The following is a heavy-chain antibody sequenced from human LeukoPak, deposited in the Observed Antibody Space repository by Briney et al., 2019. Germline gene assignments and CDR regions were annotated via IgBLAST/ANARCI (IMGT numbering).Heavy chain of an antibody. CDR3: ARDFDHYMDV. CDR1: AFTFSNYW. J-gene: IGHJ6*03. V-gene: IGHV3-7*01. D-gene: IGHD3-9*01. CDR2: IKKDGSKK. Sequence: GGSLRLSCAASAFTFSNYWMSWVRQAPGKGLEWVANIKKDGSKKYYVDSVKGRFTISRDNAKNSLYLQMNSLRAEDTAVYYCARDFDHYMDVWGKGTTVTVSS.